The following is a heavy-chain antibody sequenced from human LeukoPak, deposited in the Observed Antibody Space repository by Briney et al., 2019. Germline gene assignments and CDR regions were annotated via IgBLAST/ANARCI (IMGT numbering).Heavy chain of an antibody. D-gene: IGHD3-10*01. CDR2: IGYDGSNK. CDR3: ARDLSPVVRASPMGY. V-gene: IGHV3-33*01. Sequence: PGRSLRLSCAASGFTFSDYAMHWVRQAPGKGLEWVAVIGYDGSNKYDADSVKGRFTISRDNSKNMMYLQMNSLRAEDTAVYYCARDLSPVVRASPMGYWGQGTLVTVSS. CDR1: GFTFSDYA. J-gene: IGHJ4*02.